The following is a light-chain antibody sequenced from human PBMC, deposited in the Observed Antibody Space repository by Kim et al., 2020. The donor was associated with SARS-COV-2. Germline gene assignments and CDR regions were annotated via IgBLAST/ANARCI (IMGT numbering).Light chain of an antibody. CDR1: QSVLYSSNNKNY. J-gene: IGKJ2*01. CDR3: HQYYRTPPYT. CDR2: WAS. Sequence: DIVMTQSPDSLAVSLGERATINCKSSQSVLYSSNNKNYLAWYQQKPGQPPKLLIYWASTRESGVPDRFSGSGSGTDFTLTISSLQAEDVAVYYCHQYYRTPPYTFGQGTKLGI. V-gene: IGKV4-1*01.